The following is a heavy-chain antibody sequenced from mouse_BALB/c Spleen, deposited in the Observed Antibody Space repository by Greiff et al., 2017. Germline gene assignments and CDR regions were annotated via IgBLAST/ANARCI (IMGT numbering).Heavy chain of an antibody. D-gene: IGHD1-1*01. V-gene: IGHV5-17*02. J-gene: IGHJ3*01. CDR2: ISSGSSTI. CDR3: ARPDGRDPWFAY. Sequence: EVQLVESGGGLVQPGGSRKLSCAASGFTFSSFGMHWVRQAPEKGLEWVAYISSGSSTIYYADTVKGRFTISRDNPKNTLFLQMTSLRSEDTAMYYCARPDGRDPWFAYWGQGTLVTVSA. CDR1: GFTFSSFG.